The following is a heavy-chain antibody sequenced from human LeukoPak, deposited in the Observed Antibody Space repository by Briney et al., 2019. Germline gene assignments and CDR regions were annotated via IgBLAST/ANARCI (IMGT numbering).Heavy chain of an antibody. J-gene: IGHJ5*02. Sequence: GGGPRVSCAAPGFTSSSNAMSSGCQTPGERLWWGSAISGSGGSTYYAESVKGRFTISRENTTNTLYLQMNSLRAEDTAVYYCAKGGYCSSTSCYGRENWFDPWGQGTLVTVSS. V-gene: IGHV3-23*01. CDR3: AKGGYCSSTSCYGRENWFDP. D-gene: IGHD2-2*01. CDR1: GFTSSSNA. CDR2: ISGSGGST.